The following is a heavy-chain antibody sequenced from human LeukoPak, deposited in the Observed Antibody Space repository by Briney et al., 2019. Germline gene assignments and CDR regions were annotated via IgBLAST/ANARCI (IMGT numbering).Heavy chain of an antibody. CDR2: IYSGGST. Sequence: GGSLRLSCAASGFTVSINYMSWVRQAPGKGLEWVSVIYSGGSTYYADSVKGRFTISRDNSKNTLYLQMNSLRAEDTAVYYCARDLWAVVTPNWYFDLWGRGTLVTVSS. CDR3: ARDLWAVVTPNWYFDL. J-gene: IGHJ2*01. CDR1: GFTVSINY. D-gene: IGHD4-23*01. V-gene: IGHV3-53*01.